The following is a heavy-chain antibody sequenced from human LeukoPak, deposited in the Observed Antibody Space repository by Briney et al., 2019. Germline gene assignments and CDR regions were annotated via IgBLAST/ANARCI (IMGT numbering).Heavy chain of an antibody. Sequence: SETLSLTWAVYGGSFSGYYWSWIRKPPGKGVEWIGEINHSGSTNYNPSLKSRVTISVDTSKNQFSLKLSSVTASDTGVYYCARVSCSSTRCYGAGFDYWGQGTLVTVSS. V-gene: IGHV4-34*01. CDR2: INHSGST. CDR1: GGSFSGYY. J-gene: IGHJ4*02. D-gene: IGHD2-2*01. CDR3: ARVSCSSTRCYGAGFDY.